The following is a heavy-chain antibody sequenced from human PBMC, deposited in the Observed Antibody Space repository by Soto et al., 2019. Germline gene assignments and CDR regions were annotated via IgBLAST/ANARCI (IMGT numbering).Heavy chain of an antibody. J-gene: IGHJ6*02. CDR2: IIPILGIA. Sequence: SVKVSCKASGGTFSSYTISWVRQAPGQGLEWMGRIIPILGIANYAQKFQGRVTITADKSTSTAYMELSSLRSEDTAVYYCACEMSYTLSSYYFCMDDWGQGTMVTVSS. D-gene: IGHD1-26*01. V-gene: IGHV1-69*02. CDR1: GGTFSSYT. CDR3: ACEMSYTLSSYYFCMDD.